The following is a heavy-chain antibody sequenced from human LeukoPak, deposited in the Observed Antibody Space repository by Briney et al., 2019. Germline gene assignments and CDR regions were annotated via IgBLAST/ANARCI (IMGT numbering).Heavy chain of an antibody. CDR3: AKDISLANTFDY. J-gene: IGHJ4*02. CDR1: GFTFSSSA. CDR2: ISSSGGST. V-gene: IGHV3-23*01. Sequence: GGSLRLSCAASGFTFSSSAMSWVRQVPGKGLEWVSGISSSGGSTNYADSVRGRFTISRDNSKNTLYLQMNSLRAEDTAVYYCAKDISLANTFDYWGQGTLVTVSS.